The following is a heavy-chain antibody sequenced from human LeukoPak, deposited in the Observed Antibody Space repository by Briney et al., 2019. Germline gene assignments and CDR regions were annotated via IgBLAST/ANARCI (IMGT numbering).Heavy chain of an antibody. CDR2: IYHSGST. D-gene: IGHD3-10*01. CDR1: GDSISSSNW. CDR3: ARGYYGSGSTFDY. J-gene: IGHJ4*02. Sequence: SQTLSLTCAVSGDSISSSNWGSSVRQPPGKGLEWIGEIYHSGSTNYNPSLKSRVTISVDKSKNQFSLKLSSVTVADTAVYFCARGYYGSGSTFDYWGQGTLVTVS. V-gene: IGHV4-4*02.